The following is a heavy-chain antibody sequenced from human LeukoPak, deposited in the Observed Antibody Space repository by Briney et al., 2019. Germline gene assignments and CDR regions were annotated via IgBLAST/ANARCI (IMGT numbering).Heavy chain of an antibody. CDR3: ASELTYCSGGSCYRDHRFDALAS. V-gene: IGHV3-30*02. D-gene: IGHD2-15*01. J-gene: IGHJ3*02. Sequence: GGSLRLSCAASGFTFSSYGMHWVRQAPGKGLEWVAFIRYDGSYKYYADSVKGRFTISRDNSKNTLYLQMNSLRAEDTAVYYCASELTYCSGGSCYRDHRFDALASCGQGTMVTVSS. CDR2: IRYDGSYK. CDR1: GFTFSSYG.